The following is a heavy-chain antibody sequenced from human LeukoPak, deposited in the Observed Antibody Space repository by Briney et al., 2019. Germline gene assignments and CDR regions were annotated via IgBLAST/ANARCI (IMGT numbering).Heavy chain of an antibody. J-gene: IGHJ4*02. CDR1: GGSISSSSYY. CDR3: ARSEIDDYSRY. V-gene: IGHV4-39*07. CDR2: IYYSGST. Sequence: SETLSLTCTVSGGSISSSSYYWGWIRQPPGKGLEWIGSIYYSGSTYYNPSLKSRVTLSVDTSKNAFSLKMKTVTVEDTAVYYCARSEIDDYSRYWGQGTLVIVSS. D-gene: IGHD3-16*01.